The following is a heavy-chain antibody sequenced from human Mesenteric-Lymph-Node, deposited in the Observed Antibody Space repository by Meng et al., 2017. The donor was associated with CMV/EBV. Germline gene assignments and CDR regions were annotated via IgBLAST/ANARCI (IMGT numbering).Heavy chain of an antibody. CDR3: AKSPYYDFWSDRFDF. D-gene: IGHD3-3*01. Sequence: GSLRLSCAASGFTFSSYGMHWVRQSPGKGLEWIASIYYRGNTYYNPSLQSRVTISLDTSGSQFSLTLTSVTAADTAVYYCAKSPYYDFWSDRFDFWGQGILVTVSS. J-gene: IGHJ4*02. V-gene: IGHV4-39*01. CDR2: IYYRGNT. CDR1: GFTFSSYG.